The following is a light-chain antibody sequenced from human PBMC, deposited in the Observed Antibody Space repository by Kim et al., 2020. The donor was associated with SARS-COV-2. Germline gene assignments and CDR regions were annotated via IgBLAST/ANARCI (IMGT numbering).Light chain of an antibody. CDR3: QQYGSSPYS. CDR2: EAF. Sequence: LSPGERATLSCRASQSVGSSLLAWYQQKPGQAPRLLIYEAFKRVAGIPDRFSGSGSGTDFTLTISRPEPEDFAMYYCQQYGSSPYSFGPGTKLEI. CDR1: QSVGSSL. J-gene: IGKJ2*03. V-gene: IGKV3-20*01.